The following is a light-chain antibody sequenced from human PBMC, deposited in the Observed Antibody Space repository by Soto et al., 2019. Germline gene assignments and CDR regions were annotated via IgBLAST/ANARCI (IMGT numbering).Light chain of an antibody. V-gene: IGLV1-40*01. Sequence: QSVLTQPPSVSGAPGQRVTISCTGSSSNIGTDYDMHWYQQLPGTAPKLLISNNNNRPSGVPDRFSGSKSGTSASLAITGLQAEDEADYYCQSFDTSLSLVVFGGGTKLTVL. J-gene: IGLJ2*01. CDR2: NNN. CDR1: SSNIGTDYD. CDR3: QSFDTSLSLVV.